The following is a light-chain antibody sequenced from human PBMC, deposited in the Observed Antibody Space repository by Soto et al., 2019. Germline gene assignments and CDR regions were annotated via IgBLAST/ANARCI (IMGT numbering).Light chain of an antibody. V-gene: IGLV2-14*01. J-gene: IGLJ3*02. CDR2: EVS. CDR1: SSDVGGYNY. CDR3: SSYTSSSTRV. Sequence: QSVRTQPASVSRSPGQSITISCTGTSSDVGGYNYVSWYQQHPGKAPKLMIYEVSNRPSGVSNRFSGSKSGNTASLTISGLQAEDESDYYCSSYTSSSTRVFGGGTKLTVL.